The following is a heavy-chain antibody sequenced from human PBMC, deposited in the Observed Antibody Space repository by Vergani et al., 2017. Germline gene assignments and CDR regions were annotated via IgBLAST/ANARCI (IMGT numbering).Heavy chain of an antibody. CDR1: GGSFSGYY. CDR2: INHSGST. D-gene: IGHD2-2*01. J-gene: IGHJ4*02. Sequence: QVQLQQWGAGLLKPSETLSLTCAVYGGSFSGYYWSWIRQPPGKGLEWIGEINHSGSTNYNPSLKSRVTISVDTSKNQFSLKLSSVTAADTAVYYCARGQMGYCSSTSCSTGFDYWGQGTLVTVSS. V-gene: IGHV4-34*01. CDR3: ARGQMGYCSSTSCSTGFDY.